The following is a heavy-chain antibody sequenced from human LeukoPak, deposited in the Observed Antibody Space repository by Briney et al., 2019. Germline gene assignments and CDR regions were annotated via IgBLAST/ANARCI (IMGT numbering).Heavy chain of an antibody. Sequence: PSETLSLTCTVSGGSISSYYWTWIRQPPGKGLEWIGYIYYSGSTNYNPSLKSRVIISVDTSKKQFSLKVRSVTAADTAVYYCARGDTNYGSESYFSHQYYYMDVWGKGTTVTVSS. V-gene: IGHV4-59*12. D-gene: IGHD3-10*01. CDR2: IYYSGST. CDR3: ARGDTNYGSESYFSHQYYYMDV. J-gene: IGHJ6*03. CDR1: GGSISSYY.